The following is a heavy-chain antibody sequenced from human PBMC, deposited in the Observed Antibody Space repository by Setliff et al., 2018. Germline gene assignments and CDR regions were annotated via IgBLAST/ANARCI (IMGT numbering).Heavy chain of an antibody. CDR2: ISAYNGNA. CDR3: ARSPPTVVVTAIQAIFDY. Sequence: GASVKVSCKASGYTFTSYGTSWVRQAPGQGLEWMGWISAYNGNANYAQKPQGRLTMTTDTSTSTAYMELRSLRSDDTAVYYCARSPPTVVVTAIQAIFDYWGQGTLVTVSS. D-gene: IGHD2-21*02. J-gene: IGHJ4*02. CDR1: GYTFTSYG. V-gene: IGHV1-18*01.